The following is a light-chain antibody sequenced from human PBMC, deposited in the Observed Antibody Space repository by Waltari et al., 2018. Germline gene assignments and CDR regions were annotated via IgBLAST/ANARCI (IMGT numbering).Light chain of an antibody. V-gene: IGLV1-47*01. Sequence: QSVLTQPPSASGTPGQRVIISCSGSSSNLGSNYVFWYQQLLGTAPKLLIYRNSQPPLGVPDRFSGSKSGTSSSLAISGLRSEDEADYYCATWDDRPSDYVFGTGTKVTAL. CDR1: SSNLGSNY. CDR2: RNS. CDR3: ATWDDRPSDYV. J-gene: IGLJ1*01.